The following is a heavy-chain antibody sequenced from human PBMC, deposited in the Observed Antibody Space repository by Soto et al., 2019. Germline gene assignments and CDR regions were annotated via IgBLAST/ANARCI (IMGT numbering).Heavy chain of an antibody. V-gene: IGHV4-59*01. CDR2: IYYSGST. CDR3: ARAFGIAVPSGFDP. J-gene: IGHJ5*02. CDR1: GGSISSYY. Sequence: QVQLQESGPGLVKPSETLSLTCTVSGGSISSYYWSWIRQPPGKGLEWIGYIYYSGSTNYNPSLKSRVTISVDTSKNQFSLKLSSVTAADTAVYYCARAFGIAVPSGFDPWGQGTLVTVSS. D-gene: IGHD6-19*01.